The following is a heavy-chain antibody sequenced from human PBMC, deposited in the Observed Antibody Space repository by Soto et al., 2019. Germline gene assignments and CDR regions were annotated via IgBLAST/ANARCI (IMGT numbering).Heavy chain of an antibody. D-gene: IGHD6-13*01. CDR3: ARDTDYSSSWFY. J-gene: IGHJ4*02. CDR1: GYTFTSYA. V-gene: IGHV1-3*01. CDR2: INGGNGNT. Sequence: ASVKVSCKASGYTFTSYAMHWLRQAPGQRLEWMGWINGGNGNTKYSQKFQGRVTLTRDPSASTAYMELSSLRSEDTAVYYCARDTDYSSSWFYWGQGTLVTVSS.